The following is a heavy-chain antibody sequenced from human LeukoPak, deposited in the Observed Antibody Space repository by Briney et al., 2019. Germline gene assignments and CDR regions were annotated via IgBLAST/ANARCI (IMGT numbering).Heavy chain of an antibody. CDR1: GFTVSSNY. J-gene: IGHJ3*02. CDR3: AKGRDHDTFPDAFDI. V-gene: IGHV3-23*01. Sequence: GGSLRLSCAASGFTVSSNYMSWVRQAPGKGLGWVSTISGSGGSTYYADSVKGRFIISRDRSKNTLYLQMSSLRVEDTAVFHCAKGRDHDTFPDAFDIWGQGTMVTVSS. D-gene: IGHD2/OR15-2a*01. CDR2: ISGSGGST.